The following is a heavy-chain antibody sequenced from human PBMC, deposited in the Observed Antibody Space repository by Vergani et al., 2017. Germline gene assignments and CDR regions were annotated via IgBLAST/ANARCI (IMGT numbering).Heavy chain of an antibody. CDR1: GGTFSSYA. CDR2: IIPIFGTA. Sequence: QVQLVQSGAEMKKPGSSVKVSCKASGGTFSSYAISWVRQAPGQGLEWMGRIIPIFGTANYAQKFQGRVTITADKSTSTAYMELSSLRSEDTAVYYCASERLNYYDSSGYYYFDYWGQGTLVTVSS. CDR3: ASERLNYYDSSGYYYFDY. D-gene: IGHD3-22*01. J-gene: IGHJ4*02. V-gene: IGHV1-69*14.